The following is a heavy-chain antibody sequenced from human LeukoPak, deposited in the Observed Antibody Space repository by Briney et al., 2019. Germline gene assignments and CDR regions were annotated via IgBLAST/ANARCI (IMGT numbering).Heavy chain of an antibody. D-gene: IGHD3-3*01. Sequence: PSETLSLTCTVSGGSVSSSSYYWGWVRQPPGKGLEWIGWIYYSGSTYYNPSLKSRVTISVDTSKNQFSLKLSSVTAADTAVYYCARGSGYIHPAVSDAFDIWGQGTMVTVSS. V-gene: IGHV4-39*07. CDR2: IYYSGST. CDR3: ARGSGYIHPAVSDAFDI. J-gene: IGHJ3*02. CDR1: GGSVSSSSYY.